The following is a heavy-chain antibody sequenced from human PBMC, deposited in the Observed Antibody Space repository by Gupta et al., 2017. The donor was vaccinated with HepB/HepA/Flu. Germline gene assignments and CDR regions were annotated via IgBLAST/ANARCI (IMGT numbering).Heavy chain of an antibody. V-gene: IGHV3-7*01. Sequence: HLVESGGSLVQSGGSLRISCAASGFVFRDYSMSWVRQAPGKGPEWVTTIKKDGSETFFLDSVQGRFRISRDNAHNSLSLQLNHLRPEDTGVYYCVRKNTTFFDFWGQGTFIIVSS. CDR2: IKKDGSET. D-gene: IGHD2/OR15-2a*01. J-gene: IGHJ4*02. CDR3: VRKNTTFFDF. CDR1: GFVFRDYS.